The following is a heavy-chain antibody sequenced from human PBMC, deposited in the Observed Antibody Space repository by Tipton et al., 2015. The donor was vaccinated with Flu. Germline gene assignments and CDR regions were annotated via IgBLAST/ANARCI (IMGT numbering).Heavy chain of an antibody. CDR2: IYYSGST. CDR1: GGSISSGGYY. D-gene: IGHD3-22*01. Sequence: TLSLTRTVSGGSISSGGYYWSWIRQHPGKGLGWIGYIYYSGSTYYNPSLKSRVTISVDTSKNQFSLKLSSVTAADTAVYYCAREGDYYDSSGPISLFYYWGQGTLVTVSS. V-gene: IGHV4-31*03. CDR3: AREGDYYDSSGPISLFYY. J-gene: IGHJ4*02.